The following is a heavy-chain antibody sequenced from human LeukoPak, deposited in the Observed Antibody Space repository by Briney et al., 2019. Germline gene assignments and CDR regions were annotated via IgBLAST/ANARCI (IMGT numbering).Heavy chain of an antibody. V-gene: IGHV3-30*04. Sequence: GGSLRLSCAASGFTFSSYAMHWVRQAPGKGLEWVAVISYDGSNKYYADSVKGRFTISRDNSKNTLYLQMNSLRAEDTAVYYCARVFSSSGCFDYWGQGTLGTLSS. CDR2: ISYDGSNK. J-gene: IGHJ4*02. CDR1: GFTFSSYA. CDR3: ARVFSSSGCFDY. D-gene: IGHD6-13*01.